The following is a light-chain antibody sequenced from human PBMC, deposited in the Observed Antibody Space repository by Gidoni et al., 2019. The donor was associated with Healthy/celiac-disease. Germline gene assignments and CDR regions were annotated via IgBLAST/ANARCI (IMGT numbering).Light chain of an antibody. CDR2: AAS. CDR3: QQRSNWSWT. V-gene: IGKV3-11*01. J-gene: IGKJ1*01. Sequence: PAPLSLSPGESATLSCRASQSVSSYLSWYQQKPGQAPRLLIYAASNGATGIPARFSGSGSGTDFTLTISSLEPEDFAVYYCQQRSNWSWTFGQGTKVEIK. CDR1: QSVSSY.